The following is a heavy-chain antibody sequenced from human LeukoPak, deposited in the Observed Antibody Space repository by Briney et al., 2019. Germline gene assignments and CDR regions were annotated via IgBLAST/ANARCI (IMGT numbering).Heavy chain of an antibody. Sequence: ASVKVSCKASGFTFTTYAIHWVRQAPGQRLEWMGWIHADTGNTKYSQKFQGRVTITRDTSASTAYMGLSSLRSEDTALYYCARGALQACDYWGQGTLVTVSS. CDR2: IHADTGNT. CDR3: ARGALQACDY. J-gene: IGHJ4*02. CDR1: GFTFTTYA. V-gene: IGHV1-3*01.